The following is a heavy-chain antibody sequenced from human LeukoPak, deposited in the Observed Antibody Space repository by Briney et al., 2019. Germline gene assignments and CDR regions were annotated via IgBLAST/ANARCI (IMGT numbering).Heavy chain of an antibody. CDR2: INHSGST. J-gene: IGHJ4*02. V-gene: IGHV4-34*01. D-gene: IGHD3-10*01. Sequence: PSETLSLTCAVYGGSFSGYYWSWIRQPPGKGLEWIGQINHSGSTNYSPSLKSRVTISVDTSKNQFSLKLSSVTAADTAVYYCARGEYGSGSYHIDYWGQGTLVTVSS. CDR1: GGSFSGYY. CDR3: ARGEYGSGSYHIDY.